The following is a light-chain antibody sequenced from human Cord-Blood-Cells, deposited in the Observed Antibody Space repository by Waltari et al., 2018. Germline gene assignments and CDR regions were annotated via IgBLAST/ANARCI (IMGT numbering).Light chain of an antibody. V-gene: IGLV2-14*01. CDR1: SRDVGGYNY. CDR3: SSYTSSSTFV. J-gene: IGLJ1*01. CDR2: DVS. Sequence: QSALTQPASVSGSPGQSITISCTGTSRDVGGYNYVSWYQQHPGKPPKLMIYDVSKRPAGVSNRCSGSKSGNTASLTISGLQAEDEADYYCSSYTSSSTFVFGTGTKVTVL.